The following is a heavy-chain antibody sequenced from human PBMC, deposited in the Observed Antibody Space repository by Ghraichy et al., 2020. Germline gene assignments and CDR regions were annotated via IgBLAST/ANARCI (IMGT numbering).Heavy chain of an antibody. J-gene: IGHJ4*02. D-gene: IGHD6-19*01. V-gene: IGHV3-9*01. CDR3: AKGLDVGGWSNPFDY. Sequence: GGSLRLSCAASGFTFDDYAMHWVRQAPGKGLEWVSGISWNSGSIGYADSVKGRFTISRDNAKNSLYLQMNSLRAEDTALYYCAKGLDVGGWSNPFDYWGQGTLVTVSS. CDR1: GFTFDDYA. CDR2: ISWNSGSI.